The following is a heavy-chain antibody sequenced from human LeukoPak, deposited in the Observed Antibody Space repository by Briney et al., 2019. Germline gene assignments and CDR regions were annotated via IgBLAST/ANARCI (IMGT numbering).Heavy chain of an antibody. J-gene: IGHJ4*02. D-gene: IGHD3-22*01. CDR3: ATSSGYYYVVLYYFDY. Sequence: PGGSLRLSCAASGFTFTSYAMSWVRQAPGKGLEWVSGIIGSGGSTKYADSVKGRFTISRDHSKNTLYLQMNSLRAEDTAVYYCATSSGYYYVVLYYFDYWGQGTLVTVSS. CDR2: IIGSGGST. CDR1: GFTFTSYA. V-gene: IGHV3-23*01.